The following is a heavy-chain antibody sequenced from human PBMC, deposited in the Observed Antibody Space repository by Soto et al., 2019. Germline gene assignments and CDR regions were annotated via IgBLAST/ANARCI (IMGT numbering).Heavy chain of an antibody. Sequence: PGGSLRLSCAASGFAFSSYAMSWVRQAPGKGLEWVSALGGSGGSTYYAESVKGRFTISRDNSKNTLFLQMNSLRVEDTAVYYCAKDRIVYYGMDVWGQGTTVTVSS. CDR1: GFAFSSYA. CDR2: LGGSGGST. D-gene: IGHD1-26*01. CDR3: AKDRIVYYGMDV. J-gene: IGHJ6*02. V-gene: IGHV3-23*01.